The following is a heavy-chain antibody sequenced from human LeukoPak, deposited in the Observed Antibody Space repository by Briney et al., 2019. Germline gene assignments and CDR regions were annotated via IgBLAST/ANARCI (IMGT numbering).Heavy chain of an antibody. D-gene: IGHD3-22*01. CDR2: INPNSGGT. CDR1: GYSFTGNY. CDR3: ARDYYDTTEGRDAFDY. Sequence: ASVKVSCKASGYSFTGNYMHWVRQAPGQGLEWMGWINPNSGGTNYAQKFQGRVTMTRDTSISTAYMELSRLRSDDTAVYYCARDYYDTTEGRDAFDYWGQGTPVTVSS. V-gene: IGHV1-2*02. J-gene: IGHJ4*02.